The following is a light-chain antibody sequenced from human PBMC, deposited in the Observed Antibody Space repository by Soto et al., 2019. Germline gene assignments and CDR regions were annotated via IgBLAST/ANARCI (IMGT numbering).Light chain of an antibody. J-gene: IGKJ2*01. V-gene: IGKV3-15*01. CDR1: QSISTE. Sequence: EIVMTQSPATLSVSPGERATLSCRASQSISTELAWYQQKPGQPPRLLIYSASTRATGVPARFTGSGSGSEFTLTIGGLQSEDFAVYYCQQCHNGPLTFRQGTRLEI. CDR2: SAS. CDR3: QQCHNGPLT.